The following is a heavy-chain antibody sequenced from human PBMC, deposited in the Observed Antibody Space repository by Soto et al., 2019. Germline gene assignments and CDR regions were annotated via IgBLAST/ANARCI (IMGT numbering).Heavy chain of an antibody. Sequence: QVQLVQSGAEVKKPGASVKVSCKASGYTFTSYGISWVRQAPGQGLEGMGWISAYNGNTNYAQKLQGRVTMTTDTPTSTAYMELRSLRSDDTAVYYCARVGDLTNYYYYGMDVWGQGTTVTVSS. J-gene: IGHJ6*02. CDR1: GYTFTSYG. CDR3: ARVGDLTNYYYYGMDV. D-gene: IGHD1-1*01. CDR2: ISAYNGNT. V-gene: IGHV1-18*04.